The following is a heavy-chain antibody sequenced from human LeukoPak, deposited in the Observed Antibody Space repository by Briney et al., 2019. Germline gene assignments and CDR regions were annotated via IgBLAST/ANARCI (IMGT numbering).Heavy chain of an antibody. D-gene: IGHD6-19*01. CDR1: GFTFSSYS. CDR3: ARAKTGWYGDY. V-gene: IGHV3-21*01. J-gene: IGHJ4*02. Sequence: GGSLRLSCAASGFTFSSYSMNWVRHAPGKRLEWVSSISSSSSDIYYAASVRGRFTISRDNAKNSLSLQMNSLRAEDTAVYYCARAKTGWYGDYWGQGTLVTVSS. CDR2: ISSSSSDI.